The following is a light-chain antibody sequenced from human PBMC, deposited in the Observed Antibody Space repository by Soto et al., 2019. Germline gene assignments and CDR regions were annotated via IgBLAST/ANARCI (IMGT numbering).Light chain of an antibody. Sequence: QSVLTQPPSVSGAPGQRVTISCTGSSSNIGAGYDVHWYQQRPGTAPKLLIYYNNNRPSGVPDRFSGSKSGTSAFLAITGLQADDEADYYCQSYDSSLSGHVVFGGGTKLTVL. CDR3: QSYDSSLSGHVV. J-gene: IGLJ2*01. V-gene: IGLV1-40*01. CDR1: SSNIGAGYD. CDR2: YNN.